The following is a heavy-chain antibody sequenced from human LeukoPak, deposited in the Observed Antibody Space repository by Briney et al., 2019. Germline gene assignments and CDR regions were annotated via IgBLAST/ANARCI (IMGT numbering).Heavy chain of an antibody. CDR2: MNPNSGST. D-gene: IGHD6-19*01. J-gene: IGHJ5*02. Sequence: GASVKVSCKASGYTFTSYYINWVRQATGQGLEWMGWMNPNSGSTGYAQKFQGRGTMTRNSSISTAYMELSSLRSEDTAVYYCARRRLAVAGLRSWFDPWGQGTLVTVSS. CDR3: ARRRLAVAGLRSWFDP. CDR1: GYTFTSYY. V-gene: IGHV1-8*01.